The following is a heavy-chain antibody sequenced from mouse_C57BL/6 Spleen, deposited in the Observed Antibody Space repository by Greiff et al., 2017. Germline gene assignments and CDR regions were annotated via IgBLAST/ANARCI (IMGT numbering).Heavy chain of an antibody. CDR1: GYTFTSYW. D-gene: IGHD4-1*01. Sequence: QVQLQQPGAELVRPGSSVKLSCKASGYTFTSYWMDWVKQRPGQGLEWIGNIYPSDSETHYNQKFKDKATLTVDKSSSTAYMQLSSLTSEDSAVYYCARFGWDEGYFDVWGTGTTVTVSS. V-gene: IGHV1-61*01. J-gene: IGHJ1*03. CDR3: ARFGWDEGYFDV. CDR2: IYPSDSET.